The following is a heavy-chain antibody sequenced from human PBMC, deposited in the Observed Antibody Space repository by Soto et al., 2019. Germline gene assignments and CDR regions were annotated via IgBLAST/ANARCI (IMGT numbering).Heavy chain of an antibody. Sequence: EVQLVESGGGLVQPGGSLRLSCAASGFTFSSYWLHWVRQAPGKGLVWLSRINSDGSSTNYADSVKGRFTISRDNAKSTLYLQLNSVRAEDTDVYYCARKGAVAGFGYWGQGTLVTVSS. CDR3: ARKGAVAGFGY. D-gene: IGHD6-19*01. CDR1: GFTFSSYW. CDR2: INSDGSST. J-gene: IGHJ4*02. V-gene: IGHV3-74*01.